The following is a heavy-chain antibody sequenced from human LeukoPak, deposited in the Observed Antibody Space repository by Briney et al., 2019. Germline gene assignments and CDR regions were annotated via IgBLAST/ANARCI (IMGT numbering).Heavy chain of an antibody. J-gene: IGHJ6*03. CDR2: TCYKSKWYN. Sequence: SPTLPLPFDISGDSVSRYAVAWNWIRPSPSRGLEWLGRTCYKSKWYNDYAESLKSRIIISPDTSKNQFSLQLNSVTPEDTAVYFCARGADYYSPLDVWGQGTTVTVSS. V-gene: IGHV6-1*01. CDR1: GDSVSRYAVA. CDR3: ARGADYYSPLDV.